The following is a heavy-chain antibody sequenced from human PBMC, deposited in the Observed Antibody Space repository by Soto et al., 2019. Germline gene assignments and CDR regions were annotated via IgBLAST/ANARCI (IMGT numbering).Heavy chain of an antibody. Sequence: PGGSLRLSCAASGFTFSSYWMSWVRQAPGKGLEWVANIKQDGSEKYYVDSVKGRFTISRDNAKNSLYLQMNSLRAEDTAVYYCARGFRTLRFLEWLSPPVGTTRNYFDYWGQGTLVTVSS. D-gene: IGHD3-3*01. CDR1: GFTFSSYW. J-gene: IGHJ4*02. V-gene: IGHV3-7*01. CDR2: IKQDGSEK. CDR3: ARGFRTLRFLEWLSPPVGTTRNYFDY.